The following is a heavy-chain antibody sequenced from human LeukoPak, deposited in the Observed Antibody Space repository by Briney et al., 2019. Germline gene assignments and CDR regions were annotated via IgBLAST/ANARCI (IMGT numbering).Heavy chain of an antibody. CDR3: ARYHSTWGLNY. J-gene: IGHJ4*02. CDR2: IYYSGST. CDR1: GASINSITYY. V-gene: IGHV4-39*01. D-gene: IGHD2-2*01. Sequence: SETLSLTCTVSGASINSITYYWGWIRQPPGKGLEWIGSIYYSGSTYYTTSLKSRVTKSIDTSKNQFSLKLTSVTAADTAVYYCARYHSTWGLNYWGQGTLVTVSS.